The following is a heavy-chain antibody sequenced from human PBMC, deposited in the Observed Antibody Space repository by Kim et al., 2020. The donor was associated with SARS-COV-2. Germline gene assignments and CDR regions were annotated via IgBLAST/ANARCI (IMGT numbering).Heavy chain of an antibody. V-gene: IGHV4-39*01. J-gene: IGHJ2*01. CDR3: ARRKVGAIYWYFDL. Sequence: SETLSLTCTVSGGSISSSSYYWGWIRQPPGKGLEWIGSIYYSGSTYYNPSLKSRVTISVDTSKNQFSLKLSSVTAADTAVYYCARRKVGAIYWYFDLWGRGTLVTVSS. CDR1: GGSISSSSYY. CDR2: IYYSGST. D-gene: IGHD1-26*01.